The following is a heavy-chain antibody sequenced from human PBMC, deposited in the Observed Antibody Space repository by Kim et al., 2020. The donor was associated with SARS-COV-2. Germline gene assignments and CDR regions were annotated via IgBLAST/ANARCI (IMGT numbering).Heavy chain of an antibody. CDR2: IYYSGST. CDR3: ASCRSGGSCYSVFDI. CDR1: GGSIRSSPYY. Sequence: SETLSLTCTVSGGSIRSSPYYWGWIRQPPGKGLEWIGSIYYSGSTYYNPSLKSRVTISEDTSKNRFSLNLSSVTAADTAVYYCASCRSGGSCYSVFDIWGQGTMVTVSS. V-gene: IGHV4-39*01. J-gene: IGHJ3*02. D-gene: IGHD2-15*01.